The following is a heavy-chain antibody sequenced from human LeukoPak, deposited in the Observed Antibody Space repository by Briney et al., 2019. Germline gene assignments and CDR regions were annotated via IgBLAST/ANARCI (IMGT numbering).Heavy chain of an antibody. D-gene: IGHD6-13*01. CDR2: IYYSGST. Sequence: KPSETLSLTCTVSGGSISSGGYYWSWIRQHPGKGLEWIGYIYYSGSTYYNPSLKSRVTISVDTSKNQFSLKLSSVTAADTAVYYCARALGMDDNWFDPWGQGTLVTVSS. J-gene: IGHJ5*02. CDR1: GGSISSGGYY. V-gene: IGHV4-31*03. CDR3: ARALGMDDNWFDP.